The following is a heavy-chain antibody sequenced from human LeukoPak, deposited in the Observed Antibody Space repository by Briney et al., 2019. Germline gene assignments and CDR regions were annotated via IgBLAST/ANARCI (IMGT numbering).Heavy chain of an antibody. J-gene: IGHJ4*02. CDR1: GYSFTNYW. CDR3: ARRRDLYSGSYYPFDY. Sequence: GESLKISCKGSGYSFTNYWIGWVRQMPGKGLKWMGINYPGDSDARYSPSFQGQVTISPDKSISTAYLQWSSLKASDTAMYYCARRRDLYSGSYYPFDYWGQGTLVTVSS. D-gene: IGHD1-26*01. CDR2: NYPGDSDA. V-gene: IGHV5-51*01.